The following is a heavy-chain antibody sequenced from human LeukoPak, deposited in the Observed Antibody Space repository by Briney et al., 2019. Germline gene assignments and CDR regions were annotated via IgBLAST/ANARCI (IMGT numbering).Heavy chain of an antibody. D-gene: IGHD3-10*01. CDR2: IFYSGST. Sequence: PSETLSLTCTVSGGSISSSSYYWGWIRQPPGKGLEWIGNIFYSGSTYYNPSLKSRVTISVDTSKNQFSLKLSSVTAADTAVYYCARDSGMVRGVNNWFDPWGQGTLVTVSS. CDR1: GGSISSSSYY. V-gene: IGHV4-39*07. J-gene: IGHJ5*02. CDR3: ARDSGMVRGVNNWFDP.